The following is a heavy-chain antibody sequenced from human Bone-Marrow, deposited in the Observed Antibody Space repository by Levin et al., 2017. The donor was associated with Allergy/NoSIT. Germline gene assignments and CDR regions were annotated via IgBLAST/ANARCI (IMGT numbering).Heavy chain of an antibody. CDR1: DGSISGSRYY. Sequence: PSQTLSLTCTVSDGSISGSRYYWGWVRQPPGKGLEWIGSVYFTGTTHYNPSLKSRVTMRVATSKNQFSLRLTSVTAADTAVYYCAREGDDTAIDLRFDNWGQGTLVIVSS. V-gene: IGHV4-39*07. CDR2: VYFTGTT. CDR3: AREGDDTAIDLRFDN. J-gene: IGHJ4*02. D-gene: IGHD5-18*01.